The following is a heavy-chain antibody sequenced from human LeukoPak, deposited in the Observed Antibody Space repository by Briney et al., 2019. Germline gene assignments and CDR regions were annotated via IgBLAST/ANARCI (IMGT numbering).Heavy chain of an antibody. D-gene: IGHD6-6*01. CDR2: INTNSGYP. V-gene: IGHV7-4-1*02. CDR3: ARSPPLYSSSYYYYYYFMDV. CDR1: GHSFTSYA. J-gene: IGHJ6*03. Sequence: ASVNVSSQVSGHSFTSYAMTWVRQAPGQGLEWMGWINTNSGYPTYAQGFPGRFVFSLDTSVSTAYLQISSLNAEDTAVYYWARSPPLYSSSYYYYYYFMDVWGKGTTVTVSS.